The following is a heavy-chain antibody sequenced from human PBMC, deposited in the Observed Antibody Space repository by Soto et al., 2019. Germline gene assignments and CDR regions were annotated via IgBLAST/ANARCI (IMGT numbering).Heavy chain of an antibody. J-gene: IGHJ4*02. CDR1: GYTFSDYY. CDR2: IDTSGTKI. V-gene: IGHV3-11*01. Sequence: QVQLVESGGDLVKPGGSLRLSCAASGYTFSDYYMSWIRQAPGKGLEWISSIDTSGTKIYYADSVKGRFTITRDNAKNSSYLKMNSLRDEALAVYYCASPYKMWSGYLSPVDYWGQGTLVTVSS. D-gene: IGHD3-3*01. CDR3: ASPYKMWSGYLSPVDY.